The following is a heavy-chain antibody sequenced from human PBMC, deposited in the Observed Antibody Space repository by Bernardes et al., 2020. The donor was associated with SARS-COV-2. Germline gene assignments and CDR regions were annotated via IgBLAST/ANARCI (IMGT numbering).Heavy chain of an antibody. Sequence: GSLRLSCAASGFTFSGYWMDWVRQAPGKGLEWVANIKQDGREKYYVDSVKGRFTISRDNAKNSVYLQMNSLRAEDTAVYYCAREDYFDFDYWGQGILVTVSS. V-gene: IGHV3-7*03. CDR2: IKQDGREK. CDR3: AREDYFDFDY. CDR1: GFTFSGYW. J-gene: IGHJ4*02. D-gene: IGHD4-17*01.